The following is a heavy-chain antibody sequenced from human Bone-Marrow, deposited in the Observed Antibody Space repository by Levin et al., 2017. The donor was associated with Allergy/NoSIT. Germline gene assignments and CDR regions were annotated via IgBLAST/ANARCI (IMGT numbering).Heavy chain of an antibody. Sequence: LSLTCAASGFPFSGSTIHWVRQASGKGLEWVGRIRTRVNTYATLYGASVKGRFTISRDDSNNVAYLQMDSLKTEDTAVYYCTRQATSIAPRNWYFDLWGRGTLVTVSS. CDR3: TRQATSIAPRNWYFDL. CDR1: GFPFSGST. CDR2: IRTRVNTYAT. V-gene: IGHV3-73*01. J-gene: IGHJ2*01. D-gene: IGHD6-6*01.